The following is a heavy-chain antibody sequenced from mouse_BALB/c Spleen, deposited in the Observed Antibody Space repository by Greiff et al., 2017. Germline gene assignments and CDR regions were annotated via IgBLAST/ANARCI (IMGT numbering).Heavy chain of an antibody. V-gene: IGHV5-6-3*01. J-gene: IGHJ4*01. CDR3: ARGNYRWSMDY. D-gene: IGHD2-14*01. Sequence: EVKLVESGGGLVQPGGSLKLSCAASGFTFSSYGMSWVRQTPDKRLELVATINSNGGSTYYPDSVKGRFTISRDNAKNTLYLQMSSLKSEDTAMYYCARGNYRWSMDYWGQGTSVTVSS. CDR2: INSNGGST. CDR1: GFTFSSYG.